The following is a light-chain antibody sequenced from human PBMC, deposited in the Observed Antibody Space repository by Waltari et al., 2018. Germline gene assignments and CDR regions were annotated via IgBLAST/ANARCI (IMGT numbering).Light chain of an antibody. Sequence: EIQMTQSPCVLSASVGDRVTITCRASQGIRSYLAWYQQKPGKAPKLLIYTASTLQSGVPSRFSGSGSGTEFTLTISSLQPEDFATYCCQYLNTYPITFGQGTRLEF. J-gene: IGKJ5*01. CDR2: TAS. CDR3: QYLNTYPIT. V-gene: IGKV1-9*01. CDR1: QGIRSY.